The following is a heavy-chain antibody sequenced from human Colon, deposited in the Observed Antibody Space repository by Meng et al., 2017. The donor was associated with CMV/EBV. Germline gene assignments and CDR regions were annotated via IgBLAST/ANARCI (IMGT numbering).Heavy chain of an antibody. Sequence: SETLSLTCTVSGGSIRFQYWSWIRQSPGKGLEWIGVIYDNGNTNYNPSLKSRATISTDTSKNQVYLRLSSVTAADAAVYYCARDGEGGDDVFEYWGQGILVTVSS. J-gene: IGHJ4*02. D-gene: IGHD3-10*01. CDR1: GGSIRFQY. CDR3: ARDGEGGDDVFEY. V-gene: IGHV4-59*11. CDR2: IYDNGNT.